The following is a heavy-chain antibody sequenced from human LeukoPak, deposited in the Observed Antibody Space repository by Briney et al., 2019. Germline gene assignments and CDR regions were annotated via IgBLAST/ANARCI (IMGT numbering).Heavy chain of an antibody. CDR2: ISGSGGST. V-gene: IGHV3-23*01. D-gene: IGHD3-3*01. Sequence: GGSLRLSCAASGFTFSSYAMSWVRQAPGKGLEWVSAISGSGGSTYYADSVKGRFTISRDNSKNTLYLQRNSLRAEDTAVYYCAKEVIFWSGPPPDYWGQGTLVTVSS. CDR1: GFTFSSYA. J-gene: IGHJ4*02. CDR3: AKEVIFWSGPPPDY.